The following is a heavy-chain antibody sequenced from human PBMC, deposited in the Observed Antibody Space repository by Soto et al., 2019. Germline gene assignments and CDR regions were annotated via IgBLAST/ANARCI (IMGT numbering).Heavy chain of an antibody. V-gene: IGHV2-5*02. J-gene: IGHJ4*02. CDR2: IYWDDDK. CDR3: AHTYYYDSIGSETWESDYFDY. Sequence: QITLKESGPTLVKPTQTLTLTCTFSGFSLSTSGVGVGWIRQPPGKALEWLALIYWDDDKRYSPSLKSRLTITKDTSKNQVVLTMTDMDPVDTATYYCAHTYYYDSIGSETWESDYFDYWGQGTLVTVSS. D-gene: IGHD3-22*01. CDR1: GFSLSTSGVG.